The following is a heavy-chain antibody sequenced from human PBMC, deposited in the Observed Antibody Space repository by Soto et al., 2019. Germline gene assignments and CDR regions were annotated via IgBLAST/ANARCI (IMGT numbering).Heavy chain of an antibody. CDR2: ISSSSSYI. V-gene: IGHV3-21*01. CDR1: GFTFSSYS. J-gene: IGHJ5*02. D-gene: IGHD6-13*01. Sequence: GSLRLSCAASGFTFSSYSMNWVRQAPGKGLEWVSSISSSSSYIYYADSVKGRFTISRDNAKNPLYLQMNSLRAEDTAVYYCARDSIAVAHTRNLNWFDPWGQGTLVTVSS. CDR3: ARDSIAVAHTRNLNWFDP.